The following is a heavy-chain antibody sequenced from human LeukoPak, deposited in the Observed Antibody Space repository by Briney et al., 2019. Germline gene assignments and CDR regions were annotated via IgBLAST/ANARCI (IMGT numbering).Heavy chain of an antibody. CDR1: GGSFSGYY. J-gene: IGHJ5*02. Sequence: SETLSLTCAVHGGSFSGYYWSGIRQPPGKGLEWIGEIDHSGSTNYNPSLKSRVTISLDTSKNQFSLKLTSVTVADTAVYYCARQPSWTVSWGQGTLVTVSS. CDR2: IDHSGST. CDR3: ARQPSWTVS. V-gene: IGHV4-34*01. D-gene: IGHD2-2*01.